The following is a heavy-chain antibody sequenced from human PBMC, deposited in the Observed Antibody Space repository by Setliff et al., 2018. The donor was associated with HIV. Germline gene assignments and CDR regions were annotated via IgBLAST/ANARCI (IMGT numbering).Heavy chain of an antibody. CDR3: ARRSGFALDY. D-gene: IGHD5-12*01. CDR1: GGSFSGYY. CDR2: IIHSGST. J-gene: IGHJ4*02. Sequence: PSETLSLTCAAYGGSFSGYYWSWIRQPPGKGLEWIGEIIHSGSTNYNPSLKSRVTISVDTSKNQFSLKLSSVTAADTAVYYCARRSGFALDYWGQGTLVTVSS. V-gene: IGHV4-34*12.